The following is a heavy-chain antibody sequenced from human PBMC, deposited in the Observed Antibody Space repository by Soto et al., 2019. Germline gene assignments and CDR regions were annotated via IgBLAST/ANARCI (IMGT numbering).Heavy chain of an antibody. J-gene: IGHJ5*02. D-gene: IGHD7-27*01. CDR3: ARDGEDDPNWFDP. CDR2: ISSSGSTI. V-gene: IGHV3-48*03. CDR1: GFTFSSYE. Sequence: PGGSLRLSCAASGFTFSSYEMNWVRQAPGKGLEWVSYISSSGSTIYYADSVKGRFTISRDNAKNSLYLQMNSLRAEDTAVYYCARDGEDDPNWFDPWGQGTLVTVSS.